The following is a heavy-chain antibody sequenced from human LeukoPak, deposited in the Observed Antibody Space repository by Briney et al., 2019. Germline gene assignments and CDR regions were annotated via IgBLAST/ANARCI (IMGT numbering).Heavy chain of an antibody. Sequence: SETLSLTCTVSGGSISSYYWSWIRQPPGKGLEWIGYIYYSGSTNYNPSLKSRVTISVDTSKNQFSLRLNSVTAADTAVHYCARHSGLYGEFDYWGQGTLVTVSS. CDR1: GGSISSYY. V-gene: IGHV4-59*08. CDR3: ARHSGLYGEFDY. CDR2: IYYSGST. D-gene: IGHD2-2*02. J-gene: IGHJ4*02.